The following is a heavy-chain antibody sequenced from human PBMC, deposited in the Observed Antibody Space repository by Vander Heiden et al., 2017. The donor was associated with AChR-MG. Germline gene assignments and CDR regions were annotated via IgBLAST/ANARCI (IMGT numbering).Heavy chain of an antibody. V-gene: IGHV3-11*01. D-gene: IGHD6-13*01. J-gene: IGHJ4*02. CDR1: GFTFSDYY. CDR3: ANVYSSIDY. CDR2: ISSSGRTI. Sequence: QVQLVESGGGLVKPGGSLRLPCAASGFTFSDYYMSWIRQAPGKGLEWVSYISSSGRTIDDADSVKGRFTISRDNAKNSMYMKMNSLRAEDTAVYYCANVYSSIDYWGQGTLVTVSS.